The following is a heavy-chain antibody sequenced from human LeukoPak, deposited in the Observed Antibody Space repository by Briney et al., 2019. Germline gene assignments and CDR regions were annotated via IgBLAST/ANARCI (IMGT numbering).Heavy chain of an antibody. Sequence: SQTLSLTCTVSGGSISSGSYYWCWLRQPAGKGLEWIGRIYTSGSTNYNPSLKSRVTISVDTSKNQFSLKLSSVTAADTAVYYCARESPYYLDFDYWGQGTLVTVSS. CDR1: GGSISSGSYY. CDR3: ARESPYYLDFDY. J-gene: IGHJ4*02. V-gene: IGHV4-61*02. CDR2: IYTSGST. D-gene: IGHD3-10*01.